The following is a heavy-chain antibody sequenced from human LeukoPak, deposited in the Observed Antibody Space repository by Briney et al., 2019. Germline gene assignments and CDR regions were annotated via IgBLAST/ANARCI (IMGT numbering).Heavy chain of an antibody. J-gene: IGHJ4*02. V-gene: IGHV4-34*01. CDR3: ARGRGLNNWNWGGY. CDR2: INHSGST. D-gene: IGHD1-7*01. Sequence: KPSETLSLTCAVYGGSFSGYYWSWTRQPPGKGLEWIGEINHSGSTNYNPSLKSRVTISVDTSKNQFSLKLSSVTAADTAVYYCARGRGLNNWNWGGYWGQGTLVTVSS. CDR1: GGSFSGYY.